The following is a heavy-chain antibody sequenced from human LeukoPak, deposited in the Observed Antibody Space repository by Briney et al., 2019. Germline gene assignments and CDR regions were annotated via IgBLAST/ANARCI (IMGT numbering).Heavy chain of an antibody. CDR1: GGTFSSYA. D-gene: IGHD6-13*01. CDR3: ARDFGSSSWP. J-gene: IGHJ5*02. Sequence: SVKVSCKASGGTFSSYAISWVRQAPGQGLEWMGGIIPIFGTANYAQKFQGRVTITTDASTSTAYMELSNLRSEDTAVYYCARDFGSSSWPWGQGTLVTVSS. CDR2: IIPIFGTA. V-gene: IGHV1-69*05.